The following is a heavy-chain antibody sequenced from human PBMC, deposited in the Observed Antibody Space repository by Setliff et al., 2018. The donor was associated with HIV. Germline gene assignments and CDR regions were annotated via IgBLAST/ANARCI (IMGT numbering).Heavy chain of an antibody. CDR1: GGTFSSYA. Sequence: ASVKVSCKASGGTFSSYAISWVRQAPGQGLEWMGWISAYNGNTSYAQKLQGRVTMTTDTSTSTAYMELRSLRSDDTAVYYCARDLRWLRIRFSDAFDIWGQGTMVTVSS. V-gene: IGHV1-18*01. J-gene: IGHJ3*02. CDR2: ISAYNGNT. D-gene: IGHD5-12*01. CDR3: ARDLRWLRIRFSDAFDI.